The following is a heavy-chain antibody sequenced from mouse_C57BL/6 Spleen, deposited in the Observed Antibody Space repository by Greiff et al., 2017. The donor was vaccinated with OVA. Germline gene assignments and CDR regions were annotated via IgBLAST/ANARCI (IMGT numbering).Heavy chain of an antibody. CDR2: IWSGGST. J-gene: IGHJ2*01. Sequence: QVQLKESGPGLVQPSQSLSITCTVSGFSLTSYGVHWVRQSPGKGLEWLGVIWSGGSTDYNAAFISRLSISKDNSKSQVFFKMNSLQADDTAIYYCARGEGYYQEYYFDYWGQGTTLTVSS. CDR1: GFSLTSYG. D-gene: IGHD1-1*01. CDR3: ARGEGYYQEYYFDY. V-gene: IGHV2-2*01.